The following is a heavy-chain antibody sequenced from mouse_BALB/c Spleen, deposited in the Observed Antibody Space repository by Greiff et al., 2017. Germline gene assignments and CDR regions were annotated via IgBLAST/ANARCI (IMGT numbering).Heavy chain of an antibody. J-gene: IGHJ2*01. D-gene: IGHD4-1*01. V-gene: IGHV14-3*02. Sequence: EVQLQQSGAELVKPGASVKLSCTASGFNIKDTYMHWVKQRPEQGLEWIGRIDPANGNTKYDPKFQGKATITADTSSNTAYLQLSSLTSEDTAVYYCASANWDVYYFDYWGQGTTLTVSS. CDR1: GFNIKDTY. CDR2: IDPANGNT. CDR3: ASANWDVYYFDY.